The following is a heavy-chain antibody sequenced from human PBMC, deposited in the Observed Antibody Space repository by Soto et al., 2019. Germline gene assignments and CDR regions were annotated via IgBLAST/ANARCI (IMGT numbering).Heavy chain of an antibody. CDR1: GYTFTSYA. J-gene: IGHJ2*01. Sequence: ASVKVSCKASGYTFTSYAMHWVRQAPGQRLEWMGWINAGNGNTKYSQRFQGRVTITRDTSASTAYMELSSLRSEDTAVYYCARAPSWWYFDLWGRGTLVTVSS. V-gene: IGHV1-3*01. CDR2: INAGNGNT. CDR3: ARAPSWWYFDL.